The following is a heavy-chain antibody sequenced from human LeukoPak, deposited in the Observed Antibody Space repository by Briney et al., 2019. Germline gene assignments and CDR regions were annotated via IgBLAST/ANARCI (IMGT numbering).Heavy chain of an antibody. CDR1: GGSISSYY. CDR2: IYYSGST. D-gene: IGHD2-2*01. V-gene: IGHV4-59*01. J-gene: IGHJ5*02. CDR3: ARWTLEYCSSTSCFWFDP. Sequence: QTSETLSLTCTVSGGSISSYYWSWIRQPPGKGLEWIGYIYYSGSTNYNPSLKSRVTISVHTSKNQFSLKLSSVTAADTAVYYCARWTLEYCSSTSCFWFDPWGQGTLVTVSS.